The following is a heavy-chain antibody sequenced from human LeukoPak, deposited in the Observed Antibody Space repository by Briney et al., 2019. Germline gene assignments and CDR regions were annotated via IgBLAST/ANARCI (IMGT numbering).Heavy chain of an antibody. Sequence: GGSLRLSCAGSGFPFSSHGMNWVRQAPGKGLEWVSGISPGGGPTYYADSVKGRFTISRDDSKNTLYLQMKNLRAEDTTVYYCAKDGAWLRFDDWGQGILVTVSS. CDR1: GFPFSSHG. CDR3: AKDGAWLRFDD. CDR2: ISPGGGPT. D-gene: IGHD5-12*01. J-gene: IGHJ4*02. V-gene: IGHV3-23*01.